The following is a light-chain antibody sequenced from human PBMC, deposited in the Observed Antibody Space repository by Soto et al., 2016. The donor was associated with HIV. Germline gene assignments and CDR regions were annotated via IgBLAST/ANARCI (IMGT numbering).Light chain of an antibody. Sequence: DIQLTQSPSSLSASVGDRVTITCRASRDIRNDLGWYQHKPGKAPHLLIYDASNLETGVPSRFSGSGSGTDFSFTISSLQPEDIATYYCQQYDNLPLTFGGGTKVEIK. CDR2: DAS. CDR3: QQYDNLPLT. J-gene: IGKJ4*01. V-gene: IGKV1-33*01. CDR1: RDIRND.